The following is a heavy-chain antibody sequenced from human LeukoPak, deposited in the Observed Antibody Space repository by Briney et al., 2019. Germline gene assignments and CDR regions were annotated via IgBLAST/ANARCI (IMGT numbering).Heavy chain of an antibody. V-gene: IGHV4-39*07. J-gene: IGHJ4*02. D-gene: IGHD3-16*01. CDR3: ARDRRGLFDY. CDR2: IYYSGST. CDR1: GGSISSSSYY. Sequence: SETLSLTCTVSGGSISSSSYYWGWIRQPPGKGLEWIGSIYYSGSTYYNPSLKSRVTISVDTSKNQFSLKLSSVTAADTAVYYCARDRRGLFDYWGRGTLVTVSS.